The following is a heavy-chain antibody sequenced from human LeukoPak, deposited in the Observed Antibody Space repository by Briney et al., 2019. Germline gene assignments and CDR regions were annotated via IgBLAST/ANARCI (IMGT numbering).Heavy chain of an antibody. Sequence: SETLSLTCSVSGDSISSYYWTWMRQPAGKGLEWIGRIYTSGSTNYSPSLKSRVTMSVDTSKNQFFLNLASVTAADTAVYYCAREGATTRPLDYWGQGTLVTVSS. CDR2: IYTSGST. CDR3: AREGATTRPLDY. V-gene: IGHV4-4*07. CDR1: GDSISSYY. J-gene: IGHJ4*02. D-gene: IGHD4-17*01.